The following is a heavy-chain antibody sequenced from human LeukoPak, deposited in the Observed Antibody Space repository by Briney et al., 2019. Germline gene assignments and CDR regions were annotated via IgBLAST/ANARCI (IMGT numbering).Heavy chain of an antibody. Sequence: ASVKVSCKASGGTFSSYAISWVRQAPGQGLEWMGGIIPIFGTANYAQKFQGRVTITADKSMSTAYMELSSLRSEDTAVYYCARYFFSGSGSYYSPSVYYYGMDVWGKGTTVTVSS. J-gene: IGHJ6*04. D-gene: IGHD3-10*01. CDR1: GGTFSSYA. V-gene: IGHV1-69*06. CDR2: IIPIFGTA. CDR3: ARYFFSGSGSYYSPSVYYYGMDV.